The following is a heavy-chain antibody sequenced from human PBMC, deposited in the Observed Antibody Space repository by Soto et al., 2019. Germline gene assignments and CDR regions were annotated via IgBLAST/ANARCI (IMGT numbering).Heavy chain of an antibody. CDR3: ATMGTPATGLYHFDY. J-gene: IGHJ4*02. D-gene: IGHD1-7*01. V-gene: IGHV4-30-4*01. CDR2: ISYSGST. Sequence: QVQLQESGPGLVKPSQTLSLTCTVSGGSISSGNYYWSWIRQPPGKGLEWIGFISYSGSTYYNASLKSRVTISVDTSKHQFSLNLSFVTAADTAVYYCATMGTPATGLYHFDYWGQGTLVTVSS. CDR1: GGSISSGNYY.